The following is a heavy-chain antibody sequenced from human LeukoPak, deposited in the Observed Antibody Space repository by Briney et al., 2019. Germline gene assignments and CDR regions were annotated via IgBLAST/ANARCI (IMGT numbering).Heavy chain of an antibody. CDR2: INHSGST. CDR1: GGSFSGYY. D-gene: IGHD3-3*01. CDR3: ARGSIGYDFWSGYPNWFDP. Sequence: TTSETLSLTCAVYGGSFSGYYWSWIRQPPGKGLEWIGEINHSGSTNYNPSLKSRVTISVDTSKNQFSLKLSSVTAADTAVYYCARGSIGYDFWSGYPNWFDPWGRGTLVTVSS. V-gene: IGHV4-34*01. J-gene: IGHJ5*02.